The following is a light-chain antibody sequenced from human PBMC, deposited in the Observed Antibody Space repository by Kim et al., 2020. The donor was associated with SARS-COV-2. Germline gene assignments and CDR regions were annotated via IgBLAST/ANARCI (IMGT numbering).Light chain of an antibody. V-gene: IGKV1-9*01. J-gene: IGKJ4*01. CDR2: DAS. CDR3: QQLNYNPLT. Sequence: ASVGDRVPITCRASQDISSSFAWYQQKPGKAPNLLIYDASTLQSWVPSRFRGSGSGTEFALTISSLQPEDFATYYCQQLNYNPLTFGGGTKVDIK. CDR1: QDISSS.